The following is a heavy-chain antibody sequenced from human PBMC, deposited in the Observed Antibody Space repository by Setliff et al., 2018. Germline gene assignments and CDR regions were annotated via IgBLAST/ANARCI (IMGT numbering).Heavy chain of an antibody. CDR2: ISPYTGKT. V-gene: IGHV1-18*01. Sequence: ASVKVSCKASGYTFIDYGVSWVRQAPGQGLEWVGWISPYTGKTYLAPKFQDRVTLTADTSTTTAYLELRSLTSDDTAVYYCSRLVRYCTTTSCQGASGAEFWGQGTLVTVSS. D-gene: IGHD2-2*01. CDR1: GYTFIDYG. CDR3: SRLVRYCTTTSCQGASGAEF. J-gene: IGHJ4*02.